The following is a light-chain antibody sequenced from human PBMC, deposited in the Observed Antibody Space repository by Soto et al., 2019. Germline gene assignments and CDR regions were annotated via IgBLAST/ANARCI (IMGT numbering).Light chain of an antibody. Sequence: IVLTQSPCTLSLPPGDRATLSCRAIQRVSARYLAWYHQKPGQAPRLLIYDASNRATGIPARFSGSGSGTDFTLTISSLEPEDFAVYYCQQRSNWPPITFGQGTKVDIK. CDR3: QQRSNWPPIT. V-gene: IGKV3-11*01. J-gene: IGKJ1*01. CDR2: DAS. CDR1: QRVSARY.